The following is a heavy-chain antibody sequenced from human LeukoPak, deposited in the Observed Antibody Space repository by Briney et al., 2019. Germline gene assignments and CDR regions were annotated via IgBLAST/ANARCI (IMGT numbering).Heavy chain of an antibody. Sequence: ASVKVSCTASGYTFTDYALHWVRQAPGQSLEWMGWITTGRGETRYSQEFQRRITFTRDTSASTVYMDLSDLRSEDTAVYYCARGGKQWRGGNYFDYWGQGTLVTVSS. J-gene: IGHJ4*02. D-gene: IGHD6-19*01. CDR1: GYTFTDYA. CDR2: ITTGRGET. CDR3: ARGGKQWRGGNYFDY. V-gene: IGHV1-3*03.